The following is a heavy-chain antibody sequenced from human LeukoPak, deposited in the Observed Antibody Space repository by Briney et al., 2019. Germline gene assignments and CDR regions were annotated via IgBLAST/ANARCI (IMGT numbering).Heavy chain of an antibody. CDR2: IYTSGST. J-gene: IGHJ3*02. CDR3: ARDLSYYDSSGYRAGAFDI. V-gene: IGHV4-61*02. D-gene: IGHD3-22*01. Sequence: SETLSLTCTVSGGSISSGSYYWSWIRQPAGKGLEWIGRIYTSGSTNYNPSLKSRVTISVDTSKNQFSLKLSSVTAADTAVYYCARDLSYYDSSGYRAGAFDIWGQGTMVTVSS. CDR1: GGSISSGSYY.